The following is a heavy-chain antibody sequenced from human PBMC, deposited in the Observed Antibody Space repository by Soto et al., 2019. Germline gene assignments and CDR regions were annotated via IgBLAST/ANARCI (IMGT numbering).Heavy chain of an antibody. V-gene: IGHV1-69*01. CDR1: GGTFSSYA. Sequence: QVQLVQSGAEVKKPGSSVKVSCKASGGTFSSYAISWVRQAPGQGLEWMGGIIPIIGTANYAQKFQGRVTITADECTSKAYMELSSLRSEDTAVYYCARDAAGAAVAPGGLGMDVWGQGTTVTVSS. D-gene: IGHD6-19*01. CDR2: IIPIIGTA. J-gene: IGHJ6*02. CDR3: ARDAAGAAVAPGGLGMDV.